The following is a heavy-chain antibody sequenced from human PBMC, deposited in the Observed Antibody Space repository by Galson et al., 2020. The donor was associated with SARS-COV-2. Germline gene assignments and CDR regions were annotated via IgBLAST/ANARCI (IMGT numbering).Heavy chain of an antibody. Sequence: GGSLRLSCAASGFRFSDHYMSWIRQAPGRGPEWLSYISSSGSTVSYGDSVKGRFSISRDNAKNSIYLEMNSLRAEDTAVYYCARGFGSSWSFDSWGQGTLVTVSS. V-gene: IGHV3-11*01. CDR1: GFRFSDHY. CDR2: ISSSGSTV. D-gene: IGHD6-13*01. CDR3: ARGFGSSWSFDS. J-gene: IGHJ4*02.